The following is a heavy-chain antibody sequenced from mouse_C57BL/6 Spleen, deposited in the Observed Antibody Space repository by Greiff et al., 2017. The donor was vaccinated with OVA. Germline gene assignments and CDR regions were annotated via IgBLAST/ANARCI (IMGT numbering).Heavy chain of an antibody. CDR1: GFTFSSYT. D-gene: IGHD2-5*01. Sequence: VMLVESGGGLVKPGGSLKLSCAASGFTFSSYTMSWVRQTPEKRLEWVATISGGGGNTYYPDSVKGRFTISRDNAKNTLCLQMSSLRSEDTALYYCARNSNYWYFDVWGTGTTVTVSS. J-gene: IGHJ1*03. CDR3: ARNSNYWYFDV. V-gene: IGHV5-9*01. CDR2: ISGGGGNT.